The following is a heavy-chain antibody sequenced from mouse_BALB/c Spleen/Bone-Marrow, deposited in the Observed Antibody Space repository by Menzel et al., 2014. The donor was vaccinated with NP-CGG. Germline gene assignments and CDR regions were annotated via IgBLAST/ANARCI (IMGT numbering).Heavy chain of an antibody. Sequence: VQLKESGGGLVQPGGSRKLSCAASGFTFSSFGMHWVRQAPEKGLEWVAYISSGSSTIFYADTVKVRFTVSRDNPKNTLFLQMTSLRSEDTAMYFCTRGGNWDDFDSWGQGTTLTVSS. CDR2: ISSGSSTI. J-gene: IGHJ2*01. D-gene: IGHD4-1*01. CDR3: TRGGNWDDFDS. CDR1: GFTFSSFG. V-gene: IGHV5-17*02.